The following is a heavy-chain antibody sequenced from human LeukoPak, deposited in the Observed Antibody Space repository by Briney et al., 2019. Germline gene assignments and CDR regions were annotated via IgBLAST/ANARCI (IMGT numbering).Heavy chain of an antibody. CDR2: IYYGGST. CDR3: ARDLAVATIRGGGDGTYYHYYGMDV. Sequence: SGGSLRLSCAASGFTFSSYEMNWVRQPPGKGLEWIWYIYYGGSTHYNPSLKSRVTISVDTSKIQFSLKLNSVTAADTAVYYCARDLAVATIRGGGDGTYYHYYGMDVWGQGTTVTVSS. V-gene: IGHV4-59*01. J-gene: IGHJ6*02. CDR1: GFTFSSYE. D-gene: IGHD5-12*01.